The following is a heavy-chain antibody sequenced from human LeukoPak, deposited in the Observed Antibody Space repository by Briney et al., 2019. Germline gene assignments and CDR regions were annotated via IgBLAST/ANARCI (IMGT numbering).Heavy chain of an antibody. D-gene: IGHD3-10*01. J-gene: IGHJ4*02. V-gene: IGHV4-4*07. CDR3: ARNYYYGSGRPDNCFDY. Sequence: PSETLSLTCTVSGGSISSYYWSWIRQPAGKGLEWIGRIYTSGSTNYNPSLKSRVTMSVDTSKNQFSLKLSSVTAADTAVYYCARNYYYGSGRPDNCFDYWGQGTLVTVSS. CDR2: IYTSGST. CDR1: GGSISSYY.